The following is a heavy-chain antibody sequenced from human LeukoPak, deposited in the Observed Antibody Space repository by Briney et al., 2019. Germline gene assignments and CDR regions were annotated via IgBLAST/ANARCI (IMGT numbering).Heavy chain of an antibody. CDR2: ISGSGGGT. CDR1: GFTFSSYA. J-gene: IGHJ4*02. Sequence: GESLKISCAASGFTFSSYAMSWVRQAPGKGLEYVSVISGSGGGTHYRDSVKGRFTISRDNSKNTLYLQMNSLRVEDTAVYYCAKDGTTTITFDYWGQGTLVTVSS. CDR3: AKDGTTTITFDY. D-gene: IGHD1-1*01. V-gene: IGHV3-23*01.